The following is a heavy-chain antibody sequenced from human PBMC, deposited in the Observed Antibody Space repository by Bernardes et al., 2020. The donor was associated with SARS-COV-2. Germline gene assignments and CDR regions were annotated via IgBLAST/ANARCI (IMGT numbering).Heavy chain of an antibody. CDR1: GGSISSGSYY. V-gene: IGHV4-61*02. Sequence: SETLSLTCTVSGGSISSGSYYWSWLLQPAGKGLEWIGRIYTSGSTNYNPSLKSRVTISVDTSKNQFSLKLSSVTAADTAVYYCAREFYSSSWYGRYGMDVWGQGTTVTVSS. J-gene: IGHJ6*02. D-gene: IGHD6-13*01. CDR3: AREFYSSSWYGRYGMDV. CDR2: IYTSGST.